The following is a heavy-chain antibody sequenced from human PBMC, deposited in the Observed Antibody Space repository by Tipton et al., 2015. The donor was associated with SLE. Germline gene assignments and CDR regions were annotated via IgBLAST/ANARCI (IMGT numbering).Heavy chain of an antibody. CDR1: GFAFSSYA. D-gene: IGHD3-10*01. V-gene: IGHV3-23*01. CDR2: ISGSGGST. CDR3: AKDRAFDAFDI. J-gene: IGHJ3*02. Sequence: SLRLSCAASGFAFSSYAMSWVRQAPGKGLDWVSAISGSGGSTYYADSVKGRVTISRDNSKNTLYLQMNSLRAEDTAVYYCAKDRAFDAFDIWGQGPRVTVSS.